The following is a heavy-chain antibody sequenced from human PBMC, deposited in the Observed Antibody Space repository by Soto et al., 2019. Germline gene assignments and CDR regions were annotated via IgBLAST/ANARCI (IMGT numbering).Heavy chain of an antibody. J-gene: IGHJ4*02. CDR3: AKDTTRILSPTRPDY. Sequence: GGSLRPSCAASGFTFSSYAMSWVRQAPGKGLEWVSAISGSGGSTYYADSVKGRFTISRDNSKNTLYLQMNSLRAEDTAVYYCAKDTTRILSPTRPDYRGQGTLVTVSS. CDR1: GFTFSSYA. V-gene: IGHV3-23*01. D-gene: IGHD2-15*01. CDR2: ISGSGGST.